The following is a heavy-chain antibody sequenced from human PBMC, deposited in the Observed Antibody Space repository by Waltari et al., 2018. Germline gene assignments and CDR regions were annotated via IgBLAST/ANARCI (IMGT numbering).Heavy chain of an antibody. CDR1: GFTFSSYA. CDR2: ISGSGGST. V-gene: IGHV3-23*01. CDR3: AKDRVDSSGWQTSYYGMDV. J-gene: IGHJ6*02. D-gene: IGHD6-19*01. Sequence: EVQLLESGGGLVQPGGSLRLSCAASGFTFSSYAMSWVRQAPGKGLEWVSAISGSGGSTYYADSVMVRFTISRDNSKNTLYLQMNSLRAEDTAVYYCAKDRVDSSGWQTSYYGMDVWGQGTTVTVSS.